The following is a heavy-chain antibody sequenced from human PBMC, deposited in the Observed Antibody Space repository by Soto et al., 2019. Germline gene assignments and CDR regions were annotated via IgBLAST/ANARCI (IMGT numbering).Heavy chain of an antibody. CDR2: IHYSGST. J-gene: IGHJ5*02. Sequence: SETLSLTCTVSGGSISSYYWSWIRHPPGKGLEWIGYIHYSGSTNYNPSLKSRVTISVDTSKNQFSLKLSSVTAADTAVYYCARDVGGGYNWFDPWGQGTQVTVSS. D-gene: IGHD2-15*01. CDR1: GGSISSYY. CDR3: ARDVGGGYNWFDP. V-gene: IGHV4-59*01.